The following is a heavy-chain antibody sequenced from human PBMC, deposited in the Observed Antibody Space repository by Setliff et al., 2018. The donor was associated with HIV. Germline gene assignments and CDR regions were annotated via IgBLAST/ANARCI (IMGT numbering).Heavy chain of an antibody. Sequence: PSETLSLTCTVSGGSISSNYWSWMRQPPGKGLERIGHIYYSGSTNCNPSLKSRVTISVDTSRNQFSLNLSSVTAADTAVYYCARFPLLHKNAFDIWGQGTMVTVSS. J-gene: IGHJ3*02. CDR1: GGSISSNY. CDR3: ARFPLLHKNAFDI. CDR2: IYYSGST. V-gene: IGHV4-59*01. D-gene: IGHD2-15*01.